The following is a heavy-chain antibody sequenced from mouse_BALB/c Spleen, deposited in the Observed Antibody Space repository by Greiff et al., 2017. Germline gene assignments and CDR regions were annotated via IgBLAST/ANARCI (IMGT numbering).Heavy chain of an antibody. Sequence: QVQLQQSGPGLVAPSQSLSITCPVSGFSLTDYGVSWIRQPPGEGLEWLGVIWGGGSTYYNSALKSRLSISKDNSKSQVFLKMNSLQTDDTAMYYCAKQGGSTTVVVDAMDYWGQGTSVTVSS. D-gene: IGHD1-1*01. J-gene: IGHJ4*01. CDR2: IWGGGST. V-gene: IGHV2-6-5*01. CDR1: GFSLTDYG. CDR3: AKQGGSTTVVVDAMDY.